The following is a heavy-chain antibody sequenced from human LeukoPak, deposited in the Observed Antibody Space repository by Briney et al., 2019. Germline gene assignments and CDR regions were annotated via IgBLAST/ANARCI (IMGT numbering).Heavy chain of an antibody. CDR2: ISAYNGNT. V-gene: IGHV1-18*01. Sequence: GASVKVSCKASRGTFSSYAISWVRQAPGQGLEWMGWISAYNGNTNYAQKLQGRVTMTTDTSTSTAYMELRSLRSDDTAVYYCAREAVGYCSGGSCYHDYWGQGTLVTVSS. D-gene: IGHD2-15*01. J-gene: IGHJ4*02. CDR3: AREAVGYCSGGSCYHDY. CDR1: RGTFSSYA.